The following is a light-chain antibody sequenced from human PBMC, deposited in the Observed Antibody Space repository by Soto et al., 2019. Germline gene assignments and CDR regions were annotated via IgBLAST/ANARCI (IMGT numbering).Light chain of an antibody. J-gene: IGKJ2*01. CDR3: QQYHNWPPQYT. CDR2: GAS. V-gene: IGKV3-15*01. Sequence: EIVMTQSPASLSVSPGDGATLSCRASQSVASNLAWYQQKPAQGLRLLIHGASTRAAGVPARFSGSGSGTDFTLTISSLQSEDFAVYYCQQYHNWPPQYTFGQGTKLQIK. CDR1: QSVASN.